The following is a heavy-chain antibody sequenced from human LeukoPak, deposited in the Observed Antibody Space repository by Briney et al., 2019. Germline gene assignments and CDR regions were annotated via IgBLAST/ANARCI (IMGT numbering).Heavy chain of an antibody. D-gene: IGHD1-26*01. Sequence: SETLSLTCSVSSGSITSYYWSWLRQPPGRGLEWIGYIYYSGSTNYNPSVKSRVTMSVDTSKNQFSLKLNSVTAADTAVYYCATLWRLGASTGEAFDIWGQGTMVTVSS. CDR1: SGSITSYY. CDR3: ATLWRLGASTGEAFDI. V-gene: IGHV4-59*01. J-gene: IGHJ3*02. CDR2: IYYSGST.